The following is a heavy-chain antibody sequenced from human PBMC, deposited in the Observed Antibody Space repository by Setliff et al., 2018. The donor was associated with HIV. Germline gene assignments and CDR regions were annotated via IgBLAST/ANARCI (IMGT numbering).Heavy chain of an antibody. D-gene: IGHD2-2*01. CDR3: ARGFDYAQRPPLYYFDY. CDR1: GGSISSGYYY. Sequence: SETLSLTCTVSGGSISSGYYYWSWIRQHPGKGLEWIGYIYYSGNPFYNPSLRSRVTISLDTSKNQFSLKLSSVAAADTAVYYCARGFDYAQRPPLYYFDYWGQGTLVTVSS. J-gene: IGHJ4*02. V-gene: IGHV4-31*03. CDR2: IYYSGNP.